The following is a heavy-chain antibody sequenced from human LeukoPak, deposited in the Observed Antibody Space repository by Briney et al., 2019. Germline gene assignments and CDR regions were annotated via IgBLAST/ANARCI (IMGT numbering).Heavy chain of an antibody. Sequence: PGGTLRLSCAASGFTFSIFGMSWIRQAPGKGLERVSGITNAGENTYYADSVKGRFTISRDNSKNTLFLQMNSLRAEDTAVYYCAKEVRPDYFDYWGQGTLVTVSS. CDR2: ITNAGENT. CDR1: GFTFSIFG. V-gene: IGHV3-23*01. CDR3: AKEVRPDYFDY. J-gene: IGHJ4*02.